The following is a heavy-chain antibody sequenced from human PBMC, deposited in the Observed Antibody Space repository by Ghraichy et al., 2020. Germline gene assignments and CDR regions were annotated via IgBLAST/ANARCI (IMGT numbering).Heavy chain of an antibody. D-gene: IGHD3-10*01. CDR3: ARHRGPQYDYYGRAV. Sequence: GGSLRLSCAASGFTFSNYAMHWVRQAPGKGLEWVSGITGSGGDKTHADSVKGRFTISRDNSKNTLYLQMNSLRAEDTAVYYCARHRGPQYDYYGRAVWGQGTSVTVSS. V-gene: IGHV3-23*01. CDR1: GFTFSNYA. CDR2: ITGSGGDK. J-gene: IGHJ6*02.